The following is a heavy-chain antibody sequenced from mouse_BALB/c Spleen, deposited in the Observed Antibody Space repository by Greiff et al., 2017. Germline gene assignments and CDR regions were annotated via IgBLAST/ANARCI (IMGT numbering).Heavy chain of an antibody. CDR1: GYSITSDYA. CDR2: ISYSGST. CDR3: ARHYRYPWFAY. V-gene: IGHV3-2*02. J-gene: IGHJ3*01. D-gene: IGHD2-14*01. Sequence: VKLQESGPGLVKPSQSLSLTCTVTGYSITSDYAWNWIRQFPGNKLEWMGYISYSGSTSYNPSLKSRISITRDTSKNQFFLQLNSVTTEDTATYYCARHYRYPWFAYWGQGTLVTVSA.